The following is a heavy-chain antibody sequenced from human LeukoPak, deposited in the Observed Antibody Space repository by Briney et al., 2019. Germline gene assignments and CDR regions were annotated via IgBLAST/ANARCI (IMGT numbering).Heavy chain of an antibody. V-gene: IGHV3-30*18. CDR2: ISYDGSNK. CDR1: GFTFSSYG. D-gene: IGHD4-17*01. J-gene: IGHJ4*02. CDR3: AKPRVRSVSILDY. Sequence: GRSLRLSCAASGFTFSSYGMHWVRQAPGKGLEWVAVISYDGSNKYYADSVKGRFTISRDNSKNTLYLQMNSLRAEDTAVYYCAKPRVRSVSILDYWGQGTLVTVSS.